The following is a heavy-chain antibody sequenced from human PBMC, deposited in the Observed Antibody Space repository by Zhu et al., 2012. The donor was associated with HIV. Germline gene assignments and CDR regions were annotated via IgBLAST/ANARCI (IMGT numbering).Heavy chain of an antibody. CDR1: GGSITTYY. D-gene: IGHD3-16*01. V-gene: IGHV4-59*08. CDR3: ARVKVSISGGVMTDDGLDI. CDR2: LHSSGNT. J-gene: IGHJ3*02. Sequence: QVQLQESGPGLVKPSETLSVTCSVSGGSITTYYWSWIRQSPQKGLQWIGNLHSSGNTNYNPAFETRVTISRETSKNHFSLKIKSATAADTGVYFCARVKVSISGGVMTDDGLDIWGQREQWSPXLQ.